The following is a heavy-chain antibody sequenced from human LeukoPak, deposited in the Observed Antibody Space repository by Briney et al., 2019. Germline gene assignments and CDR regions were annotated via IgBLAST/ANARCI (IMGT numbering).Heavy chain of an antibody. V-gene: IGHV3-7*03. CDR3: AKDSHSDIFGAFDI. J-gene: IGHJ3*02. CDR1: GFTFSSYW. CDR2: IKQDGSEK. Sequence: GGSLRLSCAASGFTFSSYWMSWVRQAPGKGLEWVANIKQDGSEKYYVDSVKGRFTISRDNAKNSLYLQMNGLRAEDMALYYCAKDSHSDIFGAFDIWGQGTMVTVSS. D-gene: IGHD3-3*02.